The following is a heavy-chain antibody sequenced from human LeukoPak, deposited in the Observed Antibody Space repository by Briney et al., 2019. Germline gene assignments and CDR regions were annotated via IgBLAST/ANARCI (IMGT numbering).Heavy chain of an antibody. Sequence: SETLSLTCTVSGGSISSSYWSWIRQPPGKGLEWIGYIYHSGTTSYNPSLKRRVTISLDTPKNQFSQKLSSVTAADTAVYYCARGATAWVHSDDWGQGTLVTVSS. CDR3: ARGATAWVHSDD. D-gene: IGHD1-26*01. J-gene: IGHJ4*02. V-gene: IGHV4-59*01. CDR2: IYHSGTT. CDR1: GGSISSSY.